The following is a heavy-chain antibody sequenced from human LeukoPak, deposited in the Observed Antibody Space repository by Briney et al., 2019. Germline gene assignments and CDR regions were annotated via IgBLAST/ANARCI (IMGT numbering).Heavy chain of an antibody. V-gene: IGHV3-23*01. CDR1: GFTLSSYA. CDR3: AKAHGGYYDSSGYYY. J-gene: IGHJ4*02. Sequence: GGYLRLYCAASGFTLSSYAMSWVRQDPGKGLEWVSAISGSGGSTYYADSVKGRFTISRDNSKNTLYLQMNSLRAEDTAVYYCAKAHGGYYDSSGYYYWGQGTLVTVSS. CDR2: ISGSGGST. D-gene: IGHD3-22*01.